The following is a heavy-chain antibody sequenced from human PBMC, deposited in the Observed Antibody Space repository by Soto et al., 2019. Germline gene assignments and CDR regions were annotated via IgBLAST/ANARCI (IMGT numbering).Heavy chain of an antibody. CDR3: AKDQRTAMGLNYYYGMDV. CDR2: ISGSGGST. D-gene: IGHD5-18*01. Sequence: QSGGSLRLSCAASGFTFSSYAMSWVRQAPGKGLEWVSAISGSGGSTYYADSVKGRFTISRDNSKNALYLQMNSLRAEDTAVYYCAKDQRTAMGLNYYYGMDVWGQGTTVTVSS. J-gene: IGHJ6*02. CDR1: GFTFSSYA. V-gene: IGHV3-23*01.